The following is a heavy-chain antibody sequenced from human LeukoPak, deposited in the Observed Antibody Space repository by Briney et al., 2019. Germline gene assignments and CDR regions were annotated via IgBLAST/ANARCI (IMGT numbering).Heavy chain of an antibody. V-gene: IGHV3-33*06. D-gene: IGHD3-10*01. CDR3: AKGRDSSGSGSYYNVFDY. J-gene: IGHJ4*02. CDR1: GFTFSDYG. CDR2: IWYDGSNK. Sequence: GRSLRLSCAVSGFTFSDYGMHWVRQAPGKGLEWVAVIWYDGSNKYYADSVKGRFTISRDNSKNTLYLQMNSLRAEDTAVYYCAKGRDSSGSGSYYNVFDYWSQGTLVTVSS.